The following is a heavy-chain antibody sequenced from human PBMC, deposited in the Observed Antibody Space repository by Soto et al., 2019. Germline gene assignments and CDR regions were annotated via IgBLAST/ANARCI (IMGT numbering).Heavy chain of an antibody. J-gene: IGHJ6*02. CDR3: ARDLRRSGIAVAGTTVRGMDV. D-gene: IGHD6-19*01. CDR2: IYSGGST. CDR1: GFPVSSNY. V-gene: IGHV3-53*01. Sequence: PGGSLRLSCAASGFPVSSNYMSWVRQAPGKGLEWVSVIYSGGSTYYADSVKGRFTISRDNSKNTLYLQMNSLRAEDTAVYYCARDLRRSGIAVAGTTVRGMDVWGQGTTVTVSS.